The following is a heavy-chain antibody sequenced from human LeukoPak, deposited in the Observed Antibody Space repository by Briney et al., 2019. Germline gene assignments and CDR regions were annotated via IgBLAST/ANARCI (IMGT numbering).Heavy chain of an antibody. V-gene: IGHV3-48*03. D-gene: IGHD5-18*01. CDR3: ARDLRGYSYGTLIDY. J-gene: IGHJ4*02. CDR2: ISSSGSTI. CDR1: GFTFSSYE. Sequence: GGSLRLSCAASGFTFSSYEMNWVRQAPGKGLEWVSYISSSGSTIYYADSVNGRFTISRDNAKNSLYLQMNSLRAEDTAVYYCARDLRGYSYGTLIDYWGQGTLVTVSS.